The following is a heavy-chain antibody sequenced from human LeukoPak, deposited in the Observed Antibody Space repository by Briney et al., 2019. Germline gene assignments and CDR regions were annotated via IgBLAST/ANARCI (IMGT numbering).Heavy chain of an antibody. CDR1: GFTFSSYG. CDR2: ISYDGGNK. Sequence: PGGSLRLSCAASGFTFSSYGMHWVRQAPAKGLEWVTVISYDGGNKYYADSVKGRFTISRDNSKNTLYLQMNSLRAEDTAVYYCARDKYYYDSSGYHGFYYYYAMDVWGQGTPVTV. V-gene: IGHV3-30*03. J-gene: IGHJ6*02. CDR3: ARDKYYYDSSGYHGFYYYYAMDV. D-gene: IGHD3-22*01.